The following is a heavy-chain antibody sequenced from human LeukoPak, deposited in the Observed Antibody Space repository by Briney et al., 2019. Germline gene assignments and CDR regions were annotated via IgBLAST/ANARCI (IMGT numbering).Heavy chain of an antibody. CDR1: GLSFSKYA. J-gene: IGHJ4*02. Sequence: PGGAVRLSCVCSGLSFSKYAMSWLGQAGGKGVEGVSSISGSGGSTHYADSVNRQFTISRDKTKNTLYLQMNSMRADYTAVYYCAKSAYYDASGYYREYYFDYWGQGTLVTVSS. D-gene: IGHD3-22*01. V-gene: IGHV3-23*01. CDR3: AKSAYYDASGYYREYYFDY. CDR2: ISGSGGST.